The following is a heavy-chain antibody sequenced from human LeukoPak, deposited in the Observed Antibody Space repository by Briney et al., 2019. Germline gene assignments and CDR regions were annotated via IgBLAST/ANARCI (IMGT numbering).Heavy chain of an antibody. CDR3: ARYPNCDY. D-gene: IGHD1-14*01. V-gene: IGHV3-23*01. CDR1: GFTFSSYA. Sequence: GGALRLSCAASGFTFSSYAMSWVRQAPGKGLEWVSAISDSGGGTYYADSVKGRSTISRDNSKNTVYLQMNSLRAEDTAVYYCARYPNCDYWGQGTLVTVSS. J-gene: IGHJ4*02. CDR2: ISDSGGGT.